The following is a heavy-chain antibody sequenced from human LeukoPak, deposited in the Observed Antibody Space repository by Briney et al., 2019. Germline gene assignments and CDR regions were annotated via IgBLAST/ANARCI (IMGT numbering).Heavy chain of an antibody. J-gene: IGHJ4*02. CDR1: GFTFSSYG. Sequence: GGSLRLSCAASGFTFSSYGMHWVRQAPGKGLEWVAFIRYDGSNKYYADSVKGRFTISRDNAKNSLYLQMNSLRAEDTAVYYCARLIAVAGLDYFDYWGQGTLVTVSS. D-gene: IGHD6-19*01. CDR2: IRYDGSNK. CDR3: ARLIAVAGLDYFDY. V-gene: IGHV3-30*02.